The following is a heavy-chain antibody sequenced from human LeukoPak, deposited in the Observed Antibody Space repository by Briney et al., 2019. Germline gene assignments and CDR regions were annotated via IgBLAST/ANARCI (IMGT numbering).Heavy chain of an antibody. V-gene: IGHV3-49*04. CDR1: GFTSTDYG. J-gene: IGHJ4*02. Sequence: GGSLRLSCKGSGFTSTDYGTSWVRRAPGKGLEWVGCIRSKASGATIEYAASVKGRFSIARDDSKNIAYLQMNSLKSEDTAVYYCTRHAYNTGWNSDYWGQGTLVTVSS. CDR2: IRSKASGATI. CDR3: TRHAYNTGWNSDY. D-gene: IGHD6-19*01.